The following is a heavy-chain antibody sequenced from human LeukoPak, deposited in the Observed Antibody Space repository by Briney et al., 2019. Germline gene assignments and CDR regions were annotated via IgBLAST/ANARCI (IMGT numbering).Heavy chain of an antibody. CDR2: ISSSSSYI. Sequence: GGSLRLSCAASGFTFSSYSMNWVRQAPGKGLEWVSSISSSSSYIYYADSVKGRFTISRDNAKNSLYLQMNSLRAEDTAVYYCARGGGVIGGSFDYWGQGTLVTVSS. D-gene: IGHD3-16*01. CDR3: ARGGGVIGGSFDY. J-gene: IGHJ4*02. CDR1: GFTFSSYS. V-gene: IGHV3-21*01.